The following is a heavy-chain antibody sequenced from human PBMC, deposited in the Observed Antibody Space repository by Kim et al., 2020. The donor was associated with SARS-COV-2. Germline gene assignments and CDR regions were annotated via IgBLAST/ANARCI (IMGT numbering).Heavy chain of an antibody. D-gene: IGHD7-27*01. CDR1: GFTFSSYS. Sequence: GGSLRLSCAASGFTFSSYSMNWVRQAPGKGLEWVSSISSSSSYIYYADSVKGRFTISRDNAKNSLYLQMNSLRAEDTAVYYCARNWGYYYYYGMTSGAKGPRSPSP. CDR2: ISSSSSYI. CDR3: ARNWGYYYYYGMTS. V-gene: IGHV3-21*01. J-gene: IGHJ6*02.